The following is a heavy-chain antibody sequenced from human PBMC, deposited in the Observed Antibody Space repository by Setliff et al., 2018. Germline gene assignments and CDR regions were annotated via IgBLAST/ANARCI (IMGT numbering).Heavy chain of an antibody. V-gene: IGHV3-7*01. Sequence: GGSLRLSCAASGFTFSNYWMSWVRQAPGKGLEWVANIKQDGSEKYYVDSVKGRFTISRDNAKNSLYLQMSNLRAEDTAVYYCVRDEVNCSGSKCYSGFDSWGQGSLVTVSS. J-gene: IGHJ4*02. CDR2: IKQDGSEK. CDR1: GFTFSNYW. CDR3: VRDEVNCSGSKCYSGFDS. D-gene: IGHD2-15*01.